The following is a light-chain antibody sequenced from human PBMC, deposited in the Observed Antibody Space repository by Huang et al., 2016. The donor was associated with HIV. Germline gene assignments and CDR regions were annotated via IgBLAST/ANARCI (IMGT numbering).Light chain of an antibody. CDR2: DAS. J-gene: IGKJ3*01. V-gene: IGKV3-11*01. Sequence: EIVLTQSPATLSLSPGERATLSCRASQSVFSYLAWYQQKPGQAPRLLIYDASNRATGIPARFSGSGSGTDFTLTISSLEPEDFAVYYCQQHNNWPLTFGHGTKVDIK. CDR3: QQHNNWPLT. CDR1: QSVFSY.